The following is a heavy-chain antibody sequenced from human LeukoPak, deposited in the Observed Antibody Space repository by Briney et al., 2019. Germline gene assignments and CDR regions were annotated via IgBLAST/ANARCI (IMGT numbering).Heavy chain of an antibody. CDR3: AKAQNIAARPGFDY. D-gene: IGHD6-6*01. V-gene: IGHV3-23*01. Sequence: GGSLRLSCAASGFTFSSYAMSWVRQAPGKGLEWVSVISGRGGSTDYADSVRGRFTISRDNSKNTLYLQMNSQRAEDTAVYYCAKAQNIAARPGFDYWGQGTLVTVSS. CDR1: GFTFSSYA. J-gene: IGHJ4*02. CDR2: ISGRGGST.